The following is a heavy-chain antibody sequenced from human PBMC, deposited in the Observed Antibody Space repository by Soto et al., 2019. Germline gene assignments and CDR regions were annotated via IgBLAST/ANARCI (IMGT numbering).Heavy chain of an antibody. CDR2: INTDGSDT. CDR1: GFTFSSDW. CDR3: ARSPTRTNYADRFDP. J-gene: IGHJ5*02. V-gene: IGHV3-74*01. Sequence: GGSLRLSCAASGFTFSSDWMHWVRQAPGKGLVWVSRINTDGSDTSYADSVKGRFTISRDNAKNMLYLQMNSLRAGDTAVYYCARSPTRTNYADRFDPWGQGTKVTVSS. D-gene: IGHD4-4*01.